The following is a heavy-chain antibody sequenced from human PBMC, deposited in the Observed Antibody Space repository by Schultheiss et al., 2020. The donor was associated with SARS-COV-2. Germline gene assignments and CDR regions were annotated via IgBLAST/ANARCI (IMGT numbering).Heavy chain of an antibody. Sequence: SETLSLTCAVYSGSFSGYYWSWIRQPAGKGLEWIGRIYTSGSTNYNPSLKSRVTMSVDTSKNQFSLKLSSVTAADTAVYYCAREPRFSGSYYGDAFDIWGQGTMVTVSS. CDR1: SGSFSGYY. J-gene: IGHJ3*02. CDR3: AREPRFSGSYYGDAFDI. V-gene: IGHV4-4*07. CDR2: IYTSGST. D-gene: IGHD1-26*01.